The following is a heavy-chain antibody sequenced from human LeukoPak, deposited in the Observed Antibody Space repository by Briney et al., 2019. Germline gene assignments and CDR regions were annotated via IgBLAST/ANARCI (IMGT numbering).Heavy chain of an antibody. CDR2: IYYSGST. Sequence: PSETLSLTCTVSGGSISSGGYYWSWIRQHPGKGLEWIGYIYYSGSTYYNPSLKSRVTISVDTSKNQFSLKLSSVSAADTAVYYCARWIVVVPAAPSFDYWGQRTLVTVSS. D-gene: IGHD2-2*01. V-gene: IGHV4-31*03. CDR1: GGSISSGGYY. J-gene: IGHJ4*02. CDR3: ARWIVVVPAAPSFDY.